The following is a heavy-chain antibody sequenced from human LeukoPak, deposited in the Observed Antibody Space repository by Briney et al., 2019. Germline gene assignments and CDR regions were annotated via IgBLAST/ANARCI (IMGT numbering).Heavy chain of an antibody. Sequence: SETLSLTCAVYGGSFSGYYWSWIRQPPGKGLEWIGEINHSGSTNYNPSLKSRVTISVDTSKNQFSLKLSSVTAADTAVYYCARGRVLRYFGWPTRRDAFDIWGQGTMDTVSS. V-gene: IGHV4-34*01. CDR2: INHSGST. CDR3: ARGRVLRYFGWPTRRDAFDI. D-gene: IGHD3-9*01. J-gene: IGHJ3*02. CDR1: GGSFSGYY.